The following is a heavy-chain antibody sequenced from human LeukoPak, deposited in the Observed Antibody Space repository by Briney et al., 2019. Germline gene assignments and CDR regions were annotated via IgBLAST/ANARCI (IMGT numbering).Heavy chain of an antibody. D-gene: IGHD2-15*01. CDR2: VYPGDSST. CDR3: IRTGGYCSDGSCYRGDY. CDR1: GYSFASYW. Sequence: GESLQISCKGAGYSFASYWITWGRQVPGKGLEWMGIVYPGDSSTSYSPSFQGQVTISVDKSITTAYLQWSSLKASDTAIYYCIRTGGYCSDGSCYRGDYWGQGTLVTVSS. V-gene: IGHV5-51*01. J-gene: IGHJ4*02.